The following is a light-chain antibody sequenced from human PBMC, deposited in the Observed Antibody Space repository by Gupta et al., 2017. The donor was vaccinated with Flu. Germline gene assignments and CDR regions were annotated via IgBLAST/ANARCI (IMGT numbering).Light chain of an antibody. CDR1: QDISNF. CDR3: QQYASVPPT. J-gene: IGKJ3*01. Sequence: PSSLSASVGDRVTITCQASQDISNFLNWYHQKPGKAPNLLIYDASKLEIGVPSRFSGSGSGTDFSFTINSLQPEDVGTYYCQQYASVPPTFGPGTKVDVK. CDR2: DAS. V-gene: IGKV1-33*01.